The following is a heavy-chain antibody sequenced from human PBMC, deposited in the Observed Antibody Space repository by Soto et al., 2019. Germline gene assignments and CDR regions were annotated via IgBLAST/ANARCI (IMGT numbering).Heavy chain of an antibody. CDR2: IIPISGTT. D-gene: IGHD3-16*01. CDR3: ARVYGGGSYFYYGLDV. CDR1: GGTFSSYA. J-gene: IGHJ6*02. Sequence: QVQLVQSGAEVKRPGSSVKVSCKASGGTFSSYALSWVRQAPGQGLEWMGGIIPISGTTNYAQKFQGRVTMTAYGSTSTAYMELSGLRSEDTAVYYCARVYGGGSYFYYGLDVWGQGTTVTVSS. V-gene: IGHV1-69*12.